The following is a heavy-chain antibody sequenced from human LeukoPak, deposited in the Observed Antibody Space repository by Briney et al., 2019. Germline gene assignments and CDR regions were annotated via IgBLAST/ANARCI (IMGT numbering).Heavy chain of an antibody. J-gene: IGHJ6*02. Sequence: SETLSLTCTVSGGSISSSSYYWGWIRQPPGKGLEWIGEINHSGSTNYNPSLKSRVTISVDTSKSQFSLKLSSVTAADTAVYYCARDRLRWYPYYYYGMDVWGQGTTVTVSS. CDR3: ARDRLRWYPYYYYGMDV. V-gene: IGHV4-39*07. CDR2: INHSGST. CDR1: GGSISSSSYY. D-gene: IGHD4-23*01.